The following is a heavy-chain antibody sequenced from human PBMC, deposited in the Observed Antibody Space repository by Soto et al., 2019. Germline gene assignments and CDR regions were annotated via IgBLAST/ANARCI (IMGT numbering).Heavy chain of an antibody. J-gene: IGHJ4*02. CDR3: ARGGRGSGLYFLYYFDL. D-gene: IGHD3-16*01. CDR2: IYHTGST. Sequence: SETLSLTCSVSAGSLSNYYWTWIRQSPGKGLEWIGEIYHTGSTKYNPSLKSRVAISVDMSKNQFSLTLSSVTPADTAVYYCARGGRGSGLYFLYYFDLWGQGTLVTVSS. CDR1: AGSLSNYY. V-gene: IGHV4-59*01.